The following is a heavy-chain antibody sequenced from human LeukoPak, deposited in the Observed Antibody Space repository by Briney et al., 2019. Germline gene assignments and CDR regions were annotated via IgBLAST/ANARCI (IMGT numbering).Heavy chain of an antibody. CDR2: ISGSGGST. J-gene: IGHJ3*02. D-gene: IGHD3-22*01. CDR1: GFTFSSYA. Sequence: PGGSLRLSCAASGFTFSSYAMSWVRQAPGEGLEWVSAISGSGGSTYYADSVKGRFTISRDNSKNTLYLQMDSLRAEDTAVYYCARVTARDGYYDSSGYLRDAFDIWGQGTMVTVSS. CDR3: ARVTARDGYYDSSGYLRDAFDI. V-gene: IGHV3-23*01.